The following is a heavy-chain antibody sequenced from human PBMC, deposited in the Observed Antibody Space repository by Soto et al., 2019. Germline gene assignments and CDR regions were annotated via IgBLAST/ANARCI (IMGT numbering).Heavy chain of an antibody. D-gene: IGHD3-16*02. CDR3: ARDAHTVGGVIVRAPYYSYGMDV. CDR2: ISSSSSYI. Sequence: EVQLVESGGGLVKPGGSLRLSCAASGFTFSSYSMNWVRQAPGQGLEWVSSISSSSSYIYYADSVKGRFTISRDNAKNSLYLQMNSLRAEDTAVYYCARDAHTVGGVIVRAPYYSYGMDVWGQGTTVTVSS. V-gene: IGHV3-21*01. CDR1: GFTFSSYS. J-gene: IGHJ6*02.